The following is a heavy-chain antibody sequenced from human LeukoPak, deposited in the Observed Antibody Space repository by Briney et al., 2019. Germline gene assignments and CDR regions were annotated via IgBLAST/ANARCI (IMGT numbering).Heavy chain of an antibody. CDR1: GGSISSSY. Sequence: SETLSLTCTVSGGSISSSYWSWIRQPPGKGLEWIGGIYSSGSTNYNPSLKSRVTLSIDTSRNQFSLKLRSLSATDTAVYYCARFYGSGGYSFDYWGQGTLVTVSS. D-gene: IGHD3-10*01. J-gene: IGHJ4*02. CDR2: IYSSGST. V-gene: IGHV4-59*08. CDR3: ARFYGSGGYSFDY.